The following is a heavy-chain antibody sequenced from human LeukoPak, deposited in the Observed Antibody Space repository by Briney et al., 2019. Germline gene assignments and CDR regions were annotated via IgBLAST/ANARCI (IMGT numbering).Heavy chain of an antibody. CDR1: GGTFSSYA. CDR3: ARATIVGATTRFDY. V-gene: IGHV1-69*04. CDR2: ITPILGIA. D-gene: IGHD1-26*01. Sequence: GASVKVSCKASGGTFSSYAISWVRQAPGQGLEWMGRITPILGIANYAQKFQGRVTITADKSTSTAYMELSSLRSEDTAVYYCARATIVGATTRFDYWGQGTLVTVSS. J-gene: IGHJ4*02.